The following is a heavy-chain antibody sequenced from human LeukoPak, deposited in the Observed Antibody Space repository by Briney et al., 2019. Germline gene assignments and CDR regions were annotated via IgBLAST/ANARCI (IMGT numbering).Heavy chain of an antibody. J-gene: IGHJ3*02. D-gene: IGHD3-22*01. CDR1: GYTFTSYG. CDR2: ISAYNGNT. CDR3: ARGGVNYYDSSGYGDAFDI. Sequence: ASVKVSCKASGYTFTSYGISWVRQAPGQGLEWMGWISAYNGNTNYAQKFQGRVTITADKSTSTAYMELSSLRSEDTAVYYCARGGVNYYDSSGYGDAFDIWGQGTMVTVSS. V-gene: IGHV1-18*01.